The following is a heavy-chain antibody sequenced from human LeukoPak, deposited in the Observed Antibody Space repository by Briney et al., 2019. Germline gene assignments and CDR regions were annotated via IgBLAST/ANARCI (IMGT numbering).Heavy chain of an antibody. CDR1: GFTFSNTW. Sequence: GGSLRLSCVSSGFTFSNTWMHWVRQAPGRGLECVANINQGGSEIHHMESVKGRFIISRDDARNALSLQMSGLRAEDTAVYYCARGSGWLIDYWGQGILVTVSS. D-gene: IGHD6-19*01. V-gene: IGHV3-7*01. CDR3: ARGSGWLIDY. J-gene: IGHJ4*02. CDR2: INQGGSEI.